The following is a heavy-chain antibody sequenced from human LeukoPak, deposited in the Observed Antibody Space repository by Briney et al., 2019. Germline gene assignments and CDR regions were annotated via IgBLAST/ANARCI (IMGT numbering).Heavy chain of an antibody. CDR1: GGTFSSYA. Sequence: SVKVSCKASGGTFSSYAISWVRQAPGQGLEWMGRIIPIFGTANYAQKFQGRVTITTDESTSTAYTELSSLRSEDTAVYYCARVNKWELVAGWYFDLWGRGTLVTVSS. J-gene: IGHJ2*01. CDR2: IIPIFGTA. CDR3: ARVNKWELVAGWYFDL. D-gene: IGHD1-26*01. V-gene: IGHV1-69*05.